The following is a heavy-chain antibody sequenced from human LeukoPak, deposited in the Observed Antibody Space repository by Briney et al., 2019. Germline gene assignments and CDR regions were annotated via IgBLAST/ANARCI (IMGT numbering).Heavy chain of an antibody. D-gene: IGHD6-13*01. CDR2: ICHSGST. CDR1: GFSISSTYC. J-gene: IGHJ4*02. V-gene: IGHV4-38-2*02. CDR3: ARSEYSSSWYPDY. Sequence: PSETLSLTCTVSGFSISSTYCWGWIRQPPGKGLEWIGNICHSGSTFYNPSLKSRLTISVDTSKNQFSLKLSSVTAADTAVYYCARSEYSSSWYPDYWGQGILVTVSS.